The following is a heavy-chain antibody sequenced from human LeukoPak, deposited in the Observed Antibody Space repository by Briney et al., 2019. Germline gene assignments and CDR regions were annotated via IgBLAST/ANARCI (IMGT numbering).Heavy chain of an antibody. CDR1: GLTFSNYW. D-gene: IGHD6-25*01. V-gene: IGHV3-7*03. CDR2: INQDGSEK. J-gene: IGHJ4*02. Sequence: GGSPRLSCAASGLTFSNYWMTWVRQAPGKGLEWVANINQDGSEKYYVDSVKGRFTISRDNAKNSLHLQMNSLRAEDTAVYYCARFVSGNWGRGTLVTVSS. CDR3: ARFVSGN.